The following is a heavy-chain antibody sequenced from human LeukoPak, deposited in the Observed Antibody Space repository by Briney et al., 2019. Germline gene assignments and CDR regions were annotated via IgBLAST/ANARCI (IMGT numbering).Heavy chain of an antibody. V-gene: IGHV3-20*04. CDR3: ARAFSGLRLGELGY. CDR1: GFTFDDYG. Sequence: GGSLRLSCAASGFTFDDYGMSWVRHAPGKGLEWASGINWNGGSTGYADSVKGRFTISRDNAKNSLYLQMNSLRAEDTALYYCARAFSGLRLGELGYWGQGTLVTVSS. J-gene: IGHJ4*02. CDR2: INWNGGST. D-gene: IGHD3-16*01.